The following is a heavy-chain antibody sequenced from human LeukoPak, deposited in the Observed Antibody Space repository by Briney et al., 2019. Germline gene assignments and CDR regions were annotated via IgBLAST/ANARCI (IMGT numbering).Heavy chain of an antibody. CDR2: INPSGGST. CDR3: ARDLLGYCTNGVCSFPPRYYYGMDV. CDR1: GYTFTSYY. Sequence: ASVKVSCKASGYTFTSYYMHWVRQAPGQGLEWMGIINPSGGSTSYAQKFQGRVTMTRDTSTSTVYMELSSLRSEDTAVYYCARDLLGYCTNGVCSFPPRYYYGMDVWGQGTTVTVSS. D-gene: IGHD2-8*01. V-gene: IGHV1-46*01. J-gene: IGHJ6*02.